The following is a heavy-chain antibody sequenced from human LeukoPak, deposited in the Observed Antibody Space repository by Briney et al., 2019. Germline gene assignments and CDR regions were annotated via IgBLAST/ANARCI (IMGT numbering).Heavy chain of an antibody. D-gene: IGHD2-21*02. CDR2: INSDGSST. Sequence: GGSLRLSCAASGFTFSSYWMHWVRQAPGKGLVWVSRINSDGSSTSYADSVKGRFTISRDNAKNTLYLQMNSLRAEDTAVYYCARRGDYYYHYGMDVWGQGTTVTVSS. V-gene: IGHV3-74*01. CDR3: ARRGDYYYHYGMDV. J-gene: IGHJ6*02. CDR1: GFTFSSYW.